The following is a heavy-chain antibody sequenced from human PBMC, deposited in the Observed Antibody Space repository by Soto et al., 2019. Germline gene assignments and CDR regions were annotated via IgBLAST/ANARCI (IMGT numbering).Heavy chain of an antibody. CDR2: ISSSSSYT. J-gene: IGHJ4*02. D-gene: IGHD1-26*01. V-gene: IGHV3-11*06. CDR3: ARDLGVGATDY. Sequence: PGGSLRLSCAASGFTFSDYYMSWIRQAPGKGLEWVSYISSSSSYTNYADSVKGRFTISRDNAKNSLYPQMNSLRAEDTAVYYCARDLGVGATDYWGQGTLVTVSS. CDR1: GFTFSDYY.